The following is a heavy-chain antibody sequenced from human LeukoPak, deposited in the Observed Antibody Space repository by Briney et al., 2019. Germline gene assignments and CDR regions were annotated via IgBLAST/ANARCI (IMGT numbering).Heavy chain of an antibody. CDR2: ISSSSSYI. CDR3: ARDGGSLTGDADY. D-gene: IGHD7-27*01. J-gene: IGHJ4*02. CDR1: GFTFSSYS. V-gene: IGHV3-21*01. Sequence: GGSLRLSCAASGFTFSSYSMNWVRQAPGKGLEWVSSISSSSSYIYYADSVKGRFTISRDNAKNSLYLQMNSLRAEDTAVYYCARDGGSLTGDADYWGQGTLVTVSS.